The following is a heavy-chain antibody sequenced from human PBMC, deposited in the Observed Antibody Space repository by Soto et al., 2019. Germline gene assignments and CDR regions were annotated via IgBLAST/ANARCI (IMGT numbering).Heavy chain of an antibody. CDR1: GGSFNNYV. J-gene: IGHJ3*02. CDR2: IIPNYEAA. CDR3: ARYWNAGTLYGAFDI. V-gene: IGHV1-69*06. D-gene: IGHD4-17*01. Sequence: QVQLVQSGAEVRKPGSSVKGSCEASGGSFNNYVISWLRQAPGQGLEWMGGIIPNYEAANYAQKFRGRLTITADKATNTAYMELNSLRPEDTATYYCARYWNAGTLYGAFDIWGQGTTVIVS.